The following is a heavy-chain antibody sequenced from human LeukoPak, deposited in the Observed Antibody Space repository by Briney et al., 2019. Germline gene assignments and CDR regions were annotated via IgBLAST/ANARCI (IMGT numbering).Heavy chain of an antibody. J-gene: IGHJ3*02. V-gene: IGHV4-59*01. CDR3: ARESHAGYCSSTSCSDACDI. CDR1: GDSISSYY. CDR2: IYYSGST. Sequence: SETLSLTCSVSGDSISSYYWSWIRQPPGKGLEWIGYIYYSGSTNYNPSLKSRVTISVDTSKNQFSLKLTSVTAADTAVYYCARESHAGYCSSTSCSDACDIWGQGTMVTVSS. D-gene: IGHD2-2*01.